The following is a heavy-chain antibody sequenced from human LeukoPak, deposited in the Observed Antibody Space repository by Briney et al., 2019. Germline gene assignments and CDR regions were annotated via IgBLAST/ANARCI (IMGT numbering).Heavy chain of an antibody. CDR3: ARGPHCSGGSCYSYRHNWFDP. J-gene: IGHJ5*02. CDR2: ISSCGSTI. Sequence: GGSLRLSCAASGFTFSSHAMTWVRQAPGKGLEGGSYISSCGSTIYYADSVKGRFTISRDNAKNSLYLQMNSLRAEDTAMYYCARGPHCSGGSCYSYRHNWFDPWGQGTLVTVSS. D-gene: IGHD2-15*01. CDR1: GFTFSSHA. V-gene: IGHV3-48*04.